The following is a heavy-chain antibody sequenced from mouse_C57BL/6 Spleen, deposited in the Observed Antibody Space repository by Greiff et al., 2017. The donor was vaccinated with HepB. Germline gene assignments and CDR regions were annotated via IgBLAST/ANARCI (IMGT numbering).Heavy chain of an antibody. Sequence: VQLQQSGPGLVKPSQSLSLTCSVPGYSITSGYYWNWIRQFPGNKLEWMGYISYDGSNNYNPSLKNRISITRDTSKNQFFLKLNSVTTEDTATYYCARDGNYYYYAMDYWGQGTSVTVSS. CDR1: GYSITSGYY. J-gene: IGHJ4*01. D-gene: IGHD2-1*01. V-gene: IGHV3-6*01. CDR3: ARDGNYYYYAMDY. CDR2: ISYDGSN.